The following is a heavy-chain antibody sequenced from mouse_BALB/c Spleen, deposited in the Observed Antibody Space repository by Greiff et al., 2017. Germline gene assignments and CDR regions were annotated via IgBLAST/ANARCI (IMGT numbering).Heavy chain of an antibody. Sequence: EVKLMESGGGLVKPGGSLKLSCAASGFTFSDYYMYWVRQTPEKRLEWVATISDGGSYTYYPDSVKGRFTISRDNAKNNLYLQMSSLKSEDTAMYYCARDLGNYALFAYWGQGTLVTVSA. V-gene: IGHV5-4*02. CDR3: ARDLGNYALFAY. D-gene: IGHD2-1*01. J-gene: IGHJ3*01. CDR1: GFTFSDYY. CDR2: ISDGGSYT.